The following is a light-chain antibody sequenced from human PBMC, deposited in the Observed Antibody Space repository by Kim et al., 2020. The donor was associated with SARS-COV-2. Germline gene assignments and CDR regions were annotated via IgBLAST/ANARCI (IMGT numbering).Light chain of an antibody. Sequence: QSALTQPASVSGSPGQSITISCTGTSSDIGGYKYVSWYQQHPGKAPKLMIYDVSKRPSGVANRFSGSKSGNTASLTISGLQAGDEADYDCSSYTSSSTYYVFGTGTKV. CDR2: DVS. J-gene: IGLJ1*01. CDR1: SSDIGGYKY. CDR3: SSYTSSSTYYV. V-gene: IGLV2-14*01.